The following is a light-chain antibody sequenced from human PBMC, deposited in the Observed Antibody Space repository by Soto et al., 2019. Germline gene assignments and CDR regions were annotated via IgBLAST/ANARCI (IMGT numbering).Light chain of an antibody. V-gene: IGKV3-15*01. J-gene: IGKJ2*01. Sequence: EIAMTQSPATLSVSPGERATLSCRASQSISTELAWYQQIPGQPPRLLIYSASTRATGVPARFSGSGSGSDFTLTISGLQSEDFAIYYCQHGHNWPLTFGQGTKVEI. CDR2: SAS. CDR3: QHGHNWPLT. CDR1: QSISTE.